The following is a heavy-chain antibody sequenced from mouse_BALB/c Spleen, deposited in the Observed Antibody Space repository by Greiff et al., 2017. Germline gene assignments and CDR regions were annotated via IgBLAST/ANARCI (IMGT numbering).Heavy chain of an antibody. J-gene: IGHJ3*01. CDR2: IRNKANGYTT. V-gene: IGHV7-3*02. CDR3: ARGTGTGFAY. Sequence: DVMLVESGGGLVQPGGSLRLSCATSGFTFTDYYMSWVRQPPGKALEWLGFIRNKANGYTTEYSASVKGRFTISRDNAKNNLYLQMSSLKSEDTAMYYCARGTGTGFAYWGQGTLVTVSA. D-gene: IGHD4-1*01. CDR1: GFTFTDYY.